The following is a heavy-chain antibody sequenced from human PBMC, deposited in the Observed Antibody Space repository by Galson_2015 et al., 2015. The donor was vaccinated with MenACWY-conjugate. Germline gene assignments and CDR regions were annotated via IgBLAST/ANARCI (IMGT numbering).Heavy chain of an antibody. Sequence: CAISGDSVSSKKAAWNWIRQSPSGGLEWLGRTYYTSKWYSDYAAPVKSRITISPDTSKNQFSLKLSSVTAADTAVYYCARDGGSYPNWYFDLWGRGTLVTVSS. J-gene: IGHJ2*01. V-gene: IGHV6-1*01. CDR1: GDSVSSKKAA. CDR3: ARDGGSYPNWYFDL. D-gene: IGHD1-26*01. CDR2: TYYTSKWYS.